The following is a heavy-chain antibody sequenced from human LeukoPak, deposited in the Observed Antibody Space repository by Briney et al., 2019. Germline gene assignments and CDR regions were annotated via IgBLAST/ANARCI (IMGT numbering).Heavy chain of an antibody. D-gene: IGHD2-8*01. CDR1: GGSISSYY. V-gene: IGHV4-59*01. Sequence: PSETLSLTCTVSGGSISSYYWSWIRQPPGKGLEWIGYIYYSGSTNYNPSLKSRVTISVDTSKNQFSLKLSSVTAADTAVYYCARESPNDRTFDYWGQGTLVTVSS. J-gene: IGHJ4*02. CDR2: IYYSGST. CDR3: ARESPNDRTFDY.